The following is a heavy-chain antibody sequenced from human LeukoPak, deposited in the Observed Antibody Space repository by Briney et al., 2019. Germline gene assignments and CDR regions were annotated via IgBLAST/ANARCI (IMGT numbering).Heavy chain of an antibody. Sequence: SETLSLTCTVSGGSISRSSYYWGWIRQPPGKGLEWIAEINHSGSANYNPSLKSRVTISVDTSKNQFSLKLSSVTAADTAVYYCARGPGYSSSWYRWFDPWGQGTLVTVSS. D-gene: IGHD6-13*01. CDR2: INHSGSA. CDR1: GGSISRSSYY. CDR3: ARGPGYSSSWYRWFDP. J-gene: IGHJ5*02. V-gene: IGHV4-39*07.